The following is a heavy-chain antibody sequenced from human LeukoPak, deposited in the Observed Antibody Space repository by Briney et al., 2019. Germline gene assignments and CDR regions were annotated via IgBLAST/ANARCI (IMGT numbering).Heavy chain of an antibody. Sequence: GASVKVSCKASGYTFSSYDINWVRQAPGQGLAWMGWMNPISGHTGYAQKFQGRATLTWNTSISTAYMEMSGLRSDDTAVYFCARGSDDFDDSVNYWGQGTLVTVSS. CDR3: ARGSDDFDDSVNY. CDR1: GYTFSSYD. J-gene: IGHJ4*02. CDR2: MNPISGHT. D-gene: IGHD4-17*01. V-gene: IGHV1-8*03.